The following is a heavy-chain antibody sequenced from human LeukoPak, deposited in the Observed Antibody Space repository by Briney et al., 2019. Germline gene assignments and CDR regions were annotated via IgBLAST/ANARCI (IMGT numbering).Heavy chain of an antibody. CDR2: INHSGST. V-gene: IGHV4-34*01. CDR3: AIRPGYFDY. CDR1: GGSFSGYY. Sequence: PSETLSLTCAVYGGSFSGYYWSWIRQPPGKGLEWIGEINHSGSTNYNPSLKSRVTISEDTSKNQFSLKLSSVTAADTAVYYCAIRPGYFDYWGQGTLVTVSS. J-gene: IGHJ4*02.